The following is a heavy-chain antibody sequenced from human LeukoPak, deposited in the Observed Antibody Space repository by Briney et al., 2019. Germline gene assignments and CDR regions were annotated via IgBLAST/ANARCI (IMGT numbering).Heavy chain of an antibody. J-gene: IGHJ6*04. D-gene: IGHD3-10*02. V-gene: IGHV3-48*03. CDR1: GFTFSSYE. CDR3: AEXGITMIGGV. Sequence: SXAAXGFTFSSYEMNWVRQAPGKGLEWVSYISSSGSTIYYADSVKGRFTISRDNAKNSLYLQMNSLRAEDTAVYYXAEXGITMIGGVWGKGTTVTISS. CDR2: ISSSGSTI.